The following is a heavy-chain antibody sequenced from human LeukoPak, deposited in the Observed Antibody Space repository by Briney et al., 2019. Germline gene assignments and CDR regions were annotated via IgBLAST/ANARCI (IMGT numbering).Heavy chain of an antibody. V-gene: IGHV3-23*01. CDR2: ISGSGGST. CDR3: AKAPLRCSSTSCYSEFQH. D-gene: IGHD2-2*01. J-gene: IGHJ1*01. Sequence: GGSLRLSCTASGFTFSSYAMSWVRQAPGKGLEWVSVISGSGGSTYYADSVKGRFTISRDNSKNTLYLQMNSLRAEDTAVYYCAKAPLRCSSTSCYSEFQHWGQGTLVTVSS. CDR1: GFTFSSYA.